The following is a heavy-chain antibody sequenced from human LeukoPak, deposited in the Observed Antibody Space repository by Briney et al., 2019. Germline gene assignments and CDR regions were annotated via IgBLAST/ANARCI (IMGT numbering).Heavy chain of an antibody. V-gene: IGHV3-23*01. D-gene: IGHD6-13*01. Sequence: GGSLRLSCTASGFTFSSYDMSWVRQAPGKGLEWVSAISDGGSSTYYADAVKGRFTISRDNSKNTLHLQMNSLRAEDTAVDYCARGDLIAAAGSRYYGMDVWGQGTTVTVSS. CDR3: ARGDLIAAAGSRYYGMDV. CDR2: ISDGGSST. CDR1: GFTFSSYD. J-gene: IGHJ6*02.